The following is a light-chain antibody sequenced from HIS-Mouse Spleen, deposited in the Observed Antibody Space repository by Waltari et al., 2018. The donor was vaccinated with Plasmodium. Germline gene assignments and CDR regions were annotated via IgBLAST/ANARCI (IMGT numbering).Light chain of an antibody. Sequence: PALTSPPSCPGPPGQPITIPSPGTTIDFGVTTFVPCYHQHPGKAPKPMIYEVSNRPSGVSNRFSGSKSGNTASLTISGLQAEDEADYYCSSYTGSSTLVFGGGTKLTVL. CDR1: TIDFGVTTF. V-gene: IGLV2-14*01. CDR3: SSYTGSSTLV. CDR2: EVS. J-gene: IGLJ2*01.